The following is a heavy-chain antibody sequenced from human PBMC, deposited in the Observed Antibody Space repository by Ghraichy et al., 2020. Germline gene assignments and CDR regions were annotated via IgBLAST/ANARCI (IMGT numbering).Heavy chain of an antibody. J-gene: IGHJ4*02. Sequence: GGSLRLSCAASGFTFSSYSMNWVRQAPGKGLEWVSYISSSSSTIYYADSVKGRFTISRDNAKNSLYLQMNSLRAEDTAVYYCARDPLTQYGSGSYYYFDYWGQGTLVTVSS. CDR2: ISSSSSTI. CDR3: ARDPLTQYGSGSYYYFDY. CDR1: GFTFSSYS. V-gene: IGHV3-48*01. D-gene: IGHD3-10*01.